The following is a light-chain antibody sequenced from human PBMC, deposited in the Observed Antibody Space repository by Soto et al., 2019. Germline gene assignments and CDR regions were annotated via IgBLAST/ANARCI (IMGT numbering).Light chain of an antibody. CDR3: QQYNNWPLA. CDR2: GAS. CDR1: QSVSSN. V-gene: IGKV3-15*01. J-gene: IGKJ4*01. Sequence: EIMIYLSPATRSGRKMGIARRGCRASQSVSSNLAWYQQQPGQAPRLLIYGASTRATGFPARFSGSGSGTEFTLTISSLQSEDFAVYYCQQYNNWPLAFGGGTKV.